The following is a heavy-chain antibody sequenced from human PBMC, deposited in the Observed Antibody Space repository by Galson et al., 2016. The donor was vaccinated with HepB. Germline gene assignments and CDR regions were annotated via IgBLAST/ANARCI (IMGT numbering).Heavy chain of an antibody. V-gene: IGHV4-39*01. J-gene: IGHJ5*02. CDR1: GGSISNSRHY. CDR3: ANNEGVDIVTTITVMGFDP. Sequence: SETLSLTCTVSGGSISNSRHYWGWIRQPPGKGLEWIASIYDSDTTYSKPSLESRVTISVDTAKNQFSLKLRSVTAADTAMYYCANNEGVDIVTTITVMGFDPWGQGTLVTVSS. D-gene: IGHD5-12*01. CDR2: IYDSDTT.